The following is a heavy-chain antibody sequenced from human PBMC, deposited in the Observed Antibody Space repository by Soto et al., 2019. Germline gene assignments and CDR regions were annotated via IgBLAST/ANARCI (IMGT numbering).Heavy chain of an antibody. CDR3: ASPLGSSGPNYYYYYGMDV. D-gene: IGHD3-22*01. Sequence: SVKVSCKASGGTFSSYAISWVRQAPGQGLEWMGGIIPIFGTANYAQKFQGRVTITADESTSTAYMELSSLRSEDTAVYYCASPLGSSGPNYYYYYGMDVWGQGTTVTVSS. CDR1: GGTFSSYA. J-gene: IGHJ6*02. V-gene: IGHV1-69*13. CDR2: IIPIFGTA.